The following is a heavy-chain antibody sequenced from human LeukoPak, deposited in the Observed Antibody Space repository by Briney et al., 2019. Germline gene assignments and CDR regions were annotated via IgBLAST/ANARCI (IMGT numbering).Heavy chain of an antibody. J-gene: IGHJ4*02. CDR3: ARDKQNQPLDY. Sequence: GGSLRLSCAASGFTFSNYWMSWVRQAPGKGLDWVANMREDGGENYYVDSVKGRFTISRDNAKNSLFLQMNSLRAEDTAVYYCARDKQNQPLDYWGQGTLVTVSS. CDR2: MREDGGEN. D-gene: IGHD1-14*01. CDR1: GFTFSNYW. V-gene: IGHV3-7*01.